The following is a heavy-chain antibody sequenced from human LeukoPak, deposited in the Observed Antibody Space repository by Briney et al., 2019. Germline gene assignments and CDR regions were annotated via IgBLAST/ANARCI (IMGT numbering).Heavy chain of an antibody. Sequence: SETLSLTCTVSGGSITSYYCNWIRQPAGRGLEWIGEINHSGSINYNPSLKSRVTISVDTSKNQFSLKLSSVTAADTAVYYCARLALFDYWGQGTLVTVSS. CDR1: GGSITSYY. CDR3: ARLALFDY. CDR2: INHSGSI. V-gene: IGHV4-34*01. J-gene: IGHJ4*02.